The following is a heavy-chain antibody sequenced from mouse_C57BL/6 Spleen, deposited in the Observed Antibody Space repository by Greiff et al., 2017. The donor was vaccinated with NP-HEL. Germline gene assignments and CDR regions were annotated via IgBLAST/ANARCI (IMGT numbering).Heavy chain of an antibody. CDR2: ISDGGSYT. V-gene: IGHV5-4*01. CDR1: GFTFSSYA. Sequence: EVKLMESGGGLVKPGGSLKLSCAASGFTFSSYAMSWVRQTPEKRLEWVATISDGGSYTYYPDNVKGRFTISRDNAKNNLYLQMSHLKSEDTAMYYCARDTVAPMDYWGQGTSVTVSS. CDR3: ARDTVAPMDY. D-gene: IGHD1-1*01. J-gene: IGHJ4*01.